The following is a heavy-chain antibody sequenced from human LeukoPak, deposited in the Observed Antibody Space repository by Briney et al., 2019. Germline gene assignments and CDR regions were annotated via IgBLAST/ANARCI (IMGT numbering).Heavy chain of an antibody. D-gene: IGHD4-17*01. CDR1: GFTFSSYW. Sequence: GGSLRLSCAPSGFTFSSYWMHWVRHVPGKGLVWVSRITSDGSSASYADSVKGRFTISRDNAKNTLFLQMNSLRAEDTAVYYCVRDHLYGFDYWGQGTLVTVSP. CDR3: VRDHLYGFDY. CDR2: ITSDGSSA. V-gene: IGHV3-74*01. J-gene: IGHJ4*02.